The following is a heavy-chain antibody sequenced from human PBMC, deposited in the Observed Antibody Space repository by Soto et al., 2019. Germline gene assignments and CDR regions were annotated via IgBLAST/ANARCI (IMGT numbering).Heavy chain of an antibody. CDR3: AKVAYSGYEYDAFDI. CDR1: GFTFDDYA. Sequence: GGSLRLSCAASGFTFDDYAMHWVRQAPGKGLEWVSGISWNSGSIGYADSVKGRFTISRDNAKNSLYLQMNSLRAEDTALYYCAKVAYSGYEYDAFDIWGQGTMVTVSS. V-gene: IGHV3-9*01. CDR2: ISWNSGSI. J-gene: IGHJ3*02. D-gene: IGHD5-12*01.